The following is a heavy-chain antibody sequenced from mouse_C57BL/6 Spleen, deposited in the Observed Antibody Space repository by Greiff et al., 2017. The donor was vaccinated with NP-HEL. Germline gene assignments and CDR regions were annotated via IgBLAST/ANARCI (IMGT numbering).Heavy chain of an antibody. CDR1: GFSFNTYA. CDR2: IRSKSNNYAT. Sequence: EVKLVESGGGLVQPKGSLKLSCAASGFSFNTYAMNWVRQAPGKGLEWVARIRSKSNNYATYYADSVKDRFTISRDDSESMLYLQMNNLKTEDTAMYYCVGGSSYYFDYWGQSTTLTVSS. CDR3: VGGSSYYFDY. D-gene: IGHD1-1*01. V-gene: IGHV10-1*01. J-gene: IGHJ2*01.